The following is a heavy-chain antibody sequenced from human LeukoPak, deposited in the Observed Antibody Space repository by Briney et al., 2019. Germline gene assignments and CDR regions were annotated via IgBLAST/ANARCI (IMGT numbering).Heavy chain of an antibody. CDR2: INPNSGGT. CDR3: ARERWRSSSIVADY. D-gene: IGHD6-6*01. V-gene: IGHV1-2*06. J-gene: IGHJ4*02. Sequence: MHWVRQAPGQGLEWMGRINPNSGGTNYAQKFQGRVTMTRDTSISTAYMELSRLRSDDTAVYYCARERWRSSSIVADYWGQGTLVTVSS.